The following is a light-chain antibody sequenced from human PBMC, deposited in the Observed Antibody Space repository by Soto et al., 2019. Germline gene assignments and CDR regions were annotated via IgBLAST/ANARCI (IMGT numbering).Light chain of an antibody. CDR2: DVT. J-gene: IGLJ2*01. V-gene: IGLV2-11*01. Sequence: QSVLTQPRSVPGSPGQSVAISCTGTSSDVDGYNYVSWYQHHPGKAPKLLIYDVTKRPSGVPDRFSGSKSGNTASLTISGLQSEDEAYYYCCSYAANYTFIFGGGTKLTVL. CDR3: CSYAANYTFI. CDR1: SSDVDGYNY.